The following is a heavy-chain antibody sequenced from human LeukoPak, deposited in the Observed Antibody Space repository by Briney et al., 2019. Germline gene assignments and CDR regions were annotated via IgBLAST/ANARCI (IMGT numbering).Heavy chain of an antibody. V-gene: IGHV1-2*02. CDR1: GYTFTGYY. CDR3: ARIVGATQPGFDY. CDR2: INPNSGGT. D-gene: IGHD1-26*01. Sequence: GASVKVSCKASGYTFTGYYMHWVRQAPGQGLEWMGWINPNSGGTNYAQKFQGRVTMTRDTSISTAYMELSRLRSDDTAVYYCARIVGATQPGFDYWGQGTLVTVSS. J-gene: IGHJ4*02.